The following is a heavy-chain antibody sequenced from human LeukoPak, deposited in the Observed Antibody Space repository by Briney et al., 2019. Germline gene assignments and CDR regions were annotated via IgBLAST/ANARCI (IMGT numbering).Heavy chain of an antibody. CDR1: GYTFTSYD. J-gene: IGHJ6*03. D-gene: IGHD6-13*01. CDR3: ARGGIAAAGTSYYYYYMDV. CDR2: MNPNSGNT. Sequence: ASVTVSFTASGYTFTSYDINWVRQATGQGLEWMGWMNPNSGNTGYAQKFQGRVTMIRNTSISTAYMELSSLRSEDTAVYYCARGGIAAAGTSYYYYYMDVWGKGTTVTISS. V-gene: IGHV1-8*01.